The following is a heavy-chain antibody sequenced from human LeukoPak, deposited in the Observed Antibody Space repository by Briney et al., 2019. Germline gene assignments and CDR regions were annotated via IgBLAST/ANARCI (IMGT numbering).Heavy chain of an antibody. CDR3: AKDRISVPQLFDY. CDR2: IYSGGDT. CDR1: GFTVSSNY. J-gene: IGHJ4*02. V-gene: IGHV3-53*01. Sequence: PGGSLRLSCAASGFTVSSNYMSWVRQAPGKGPEWVSVIYSGGDTYYADSVKGRFTISRDNSKNTLYLQMNSLRAEDTAVYYCAKDRISVPQLFDYWGQGTLVTVSS.